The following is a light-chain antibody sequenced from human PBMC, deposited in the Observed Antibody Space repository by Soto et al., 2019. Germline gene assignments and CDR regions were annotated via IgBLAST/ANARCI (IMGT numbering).Light chain of an antibody. Sequence: QSVLTQTPSASGTPGQRVTISCSGSSSNIGTNDAFWYQQRPGTGPKLLIYRSNQRPSGVPERVSGSKSGTAASLALRGLRSEDEADYYCASWDYRLSGVLFGGGTKLTVL. V-gene: IGLV1-47*01. CDR1: SSNIGTND. CDR3: ASWDYRLSGVL. CDR2: RSN. J-gene: IGLJ2*01.